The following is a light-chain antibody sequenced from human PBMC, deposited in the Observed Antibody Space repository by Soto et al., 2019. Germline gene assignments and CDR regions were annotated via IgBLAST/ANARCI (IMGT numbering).Light chain of an antibody. J-gene: IGKJ1*01. Sequence: IVMRQSPATLSVSPGERANLSCRASQSVGTKLAWYQQTPGQAPRLLIYGASNRATGVPARISGSVYGTEFTLTIASLQSEDFAIRYSQQYSSWLCTFGQGTK. CDR2: GAS. V-gene: IGKV3-15*01. CDR1: QSVGTK. CDR3: QQYSSWLCT.